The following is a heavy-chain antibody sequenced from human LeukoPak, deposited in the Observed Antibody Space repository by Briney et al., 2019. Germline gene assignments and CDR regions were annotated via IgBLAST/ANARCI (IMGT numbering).Heavy chain of an antibody. J-gene: IGHJ4*02. V-gene: IGHV3-11*04. Sequence: GGSLRLSCAASGFTFSDYYMSWIRQAPGKGLEWVSYISSSGSTIYYADSVKGRFTISRDSAKNSLYLQMNSLRAEDTAVYYCAKSSRDTTYYFDYWGQGTLVTVSS. CDR2: ISSSGSTI. CDR3: AKSSRDTTYYFDY. CDR1: GFTFSDYY. D-gene: IGHD1-1*01.